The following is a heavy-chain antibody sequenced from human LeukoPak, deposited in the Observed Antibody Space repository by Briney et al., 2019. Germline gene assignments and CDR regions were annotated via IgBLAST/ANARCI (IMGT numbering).Heavy chain of an antibody. J-gene: IGHJ4*02. CDR2: ISGSGGST. V-gene: IGHV3-23*01. D-gene: IGHD3-3*01. CDR3: AKRGYYDFSSGPTDDY. Sequence: GGSLRLSCAASGFTFSTYAMSWVRQAPGKGLEWVSAISGSGGSTYYADSVKGRFTISRDNSKNTRYLQMNSLRAEDTAVYYCAKRGYYDFSSGPTDDYWGQGTLVTVSS. CDR1: GFTFSTYA.